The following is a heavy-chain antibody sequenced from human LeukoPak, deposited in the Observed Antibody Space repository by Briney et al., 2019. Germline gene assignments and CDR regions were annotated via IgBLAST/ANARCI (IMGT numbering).Heavy chain of an antibody. CDR2: ISSSSSTI. CDR1: GFTFSSYS. V-gene: IGHV3-48*01. CDR3: ARDSRDPWFGEAIGAFDI. Sequence: GGSLRLSCAASGFTFSSYSMNWVRQAPGKGLEWVSYISSSSSTIYYADSVKGRFTISRDNSKNSLYLQMNSLRAEDTAVYYCARDSRDPWFGEAIGAFDIWGQGTMVTVSS. D-gene: IGHD3-10*01. J-gene: IGHJ3*02.